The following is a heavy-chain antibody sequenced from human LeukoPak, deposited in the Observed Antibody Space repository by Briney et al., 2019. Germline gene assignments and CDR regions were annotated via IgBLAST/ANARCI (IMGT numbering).Heavy chain of an antibody. CDR1: GGTFSSYA. Sequence: SVKASCKASGGTFSSYAISWARQAPGQGLEWMGRIIPIFGTANYAQKFQGRVTITTDESTSTAYMELSSLRSEDTAVYYCARDVGIAVAGYYFDYWGQGTLVTVSS. D-gene: IGHD6-19*01. J-gene: IGHJ4*02. CDR2: IIPIFGTA. CDR3: ARDVGIAVAGYYFDY. V-gene: IGHV1-69*05.